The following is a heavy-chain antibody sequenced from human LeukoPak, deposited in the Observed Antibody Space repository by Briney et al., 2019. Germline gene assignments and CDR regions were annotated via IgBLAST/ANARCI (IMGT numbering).Heavy chain of an antibody. J-gene: IGHJ4*02. Sequence: GGSLRLSCAASGFTFSAYGMHWVRQAPGKGLEWVAVISYDGNYKNDADSVKGRFTISRDNSKNTLYLQMNSLRPEDTAVYYCARDLTTAGGFDYWGQGTLVTVSS. CDR2: ISYDGNYK. CDR1: GFTFSAYG. D-gene: IGHD1-1*01. CDR3: ARDLTTAGGFDY. V-gene: IGHV3-30*03.